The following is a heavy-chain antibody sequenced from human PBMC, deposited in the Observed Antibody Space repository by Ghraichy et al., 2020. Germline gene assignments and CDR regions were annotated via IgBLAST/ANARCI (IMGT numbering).Heavy chain of an antibody. CDR1: GFTFSNYA. CDR3: AKWLRSGFYVVDY. CDR2: IQSNFVT. J-gene: IGHJ4*02. Sequence: GVLRLSCAAAGFTFSNYALSWVRQTPGKGLEWVSLIQSNFVTFYSDSVKGRFTISRDNSKETLYLQMNTLRVEDTAIYYCAKWLRSGFYVVDYWGQGTLVTVSS. D-gene: IGHD3-3*01. V-gene: IGHV3-23*03.